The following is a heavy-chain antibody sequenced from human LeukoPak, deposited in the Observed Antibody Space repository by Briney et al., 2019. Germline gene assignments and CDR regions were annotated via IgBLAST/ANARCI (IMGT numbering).Heavy chain of an antibody. D-gene: IGHD3-16*02. V-gene: IGHV4-34*01. CDR3: ARASGDYVWGSYRCTTVSGFDP. CDR1: GGSFSGYY. Sequence: SETLSLTCAVYGGSFSGYYWSWIRQPPGKGLEWIGEINHSGSTNYNPSLKSRVTISVDTSKNQFSLKLSSVTAADTAVYYCARASGDYVWGSYRCTTVSGFDPWGQGTLVTVSS. J-gene: IGHJ5*02. CDR2: INHSGST.